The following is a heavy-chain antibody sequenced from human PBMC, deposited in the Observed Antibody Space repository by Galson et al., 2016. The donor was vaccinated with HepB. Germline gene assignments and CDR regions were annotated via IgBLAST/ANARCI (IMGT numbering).Heavy chain of an antibody. CDR1: AFSLSTVW. V-gene: IGHV3-7*03. CDR2: IKQDGSEE. CDR3: ARSYGLASYYSVPFY. Sequence: SLRLSCAASAFSLSTVWMNWVRQAPGKGLEWVANIKQDGSEEYYVDSVKGRFTVSRDNAKNSLYLQMNRLRAEDTAVYYCARSYGLASYYSVPFYWGQGTLVTVSS. D-gene: IGHD3-10*01. J-gene: IGHJ4*02.